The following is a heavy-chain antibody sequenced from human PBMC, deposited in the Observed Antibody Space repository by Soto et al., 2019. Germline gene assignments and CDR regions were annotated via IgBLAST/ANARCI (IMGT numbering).Heavy chain of an antibody. Sequence: PGGSLRLSCAASGFTFSSYGMHWVRQAPGKGLEWVSAVSANGQGVYYADSVRGRSTISRDNSKNTVFLHMDSLSAEDTAVYYCAKDRHYPRDYFHYWGQGTLVTVSS. V-gene: IGHV3-23*01. D-gene: IGHD3-10*01. CDR2: VSANGQGV. CDR1: GFTFSSYG. CDR3: AKDRHYPRDYFHY. J-gene: IGHJ4*02.